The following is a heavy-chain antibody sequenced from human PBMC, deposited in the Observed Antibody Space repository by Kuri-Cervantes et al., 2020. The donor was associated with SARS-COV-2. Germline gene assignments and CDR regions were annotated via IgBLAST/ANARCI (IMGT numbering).Heavy chain of an antibody. Sequence: SETLSLTCTVSGGSISSYYWSWIRQPPGKGLEWIGYVYHDGDTNSIPSLKSRVTMSVDMSKNQFSLTLSPVTAADTAVYYCARHRGYSGYDYFDSWGQGTLVTVSS. CDR3: ARHRGYSGYDYFDS. CDR1: GGSISSYY. D-gene: IGHD5-12*01. V-gene: IGHV4-59*08. J-gene: IGHJ4*02. CDR2: VYHDGDT.